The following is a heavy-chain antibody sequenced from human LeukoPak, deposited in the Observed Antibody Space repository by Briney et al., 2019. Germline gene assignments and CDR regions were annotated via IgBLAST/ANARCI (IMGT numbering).Heavy chain of an antibody. Sequence: GESLKISCKASGYRFTSYWIGWVRQMPGKGLEWMGIIYPSDSDIRYSPSFQGQVTISVDKSITTAYPQWSSLKASDTAMYYCARSGNGYCISGSCEGWSDPWGQGTLVTVSS. CDR2: IYPSDSDI. D-gene: IGHD2-2*03. V-gene: IGHV5-51*01. J-gene: IGHJ5*02. CDR1: GYRFTSYW. CDR3: ARSGNGYCISGSCEGWSDP.